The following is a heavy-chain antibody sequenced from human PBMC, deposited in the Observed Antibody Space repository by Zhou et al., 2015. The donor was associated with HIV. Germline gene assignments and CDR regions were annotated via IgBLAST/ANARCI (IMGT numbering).Heavy chain of an antibody. CDR3: ARDGMDSGYTRGYYYYYYGMDV. J-gene: IGHJ6*02. CDR1: GGTFSSYT. D-gene: IGHD5-12*01. Sequence: QVQLVQSGAEVKKPGSSVKVSCKASGGTFSSYTISWVRQAPGQGLEWMGRIIPILGIANYAQKFQGRVTITADKSTSTAYMELSSLRSEDTAVYYCARDGMDSGYTRGYYYYYYGMDVWGQGTTVTVSS. CDR2: IIPILGIA. V-gene: IGHV1-69*08.